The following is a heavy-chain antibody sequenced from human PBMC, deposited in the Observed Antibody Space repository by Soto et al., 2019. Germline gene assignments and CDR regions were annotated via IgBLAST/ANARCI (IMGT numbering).Heavy chain of an antibody. CDR3: ARVPGTCSSNSCYYYYGMDV. V-gene: IGHV1-2*02. CDR1: GYTFTGYY. CDR2: INPNSGGT. D-gene: IGHD2-2*01. J-gene: IGHJ6*02. Sequence: ASVKVSCKASGYTFTGYYMHWVRQAPGQGLEWMGWINPNSGGTNYAQKFQGRVTMTRDTSISTAYMELSSLRSEDTAVYYCARVPGTCSSNSCYYYYGMDVWGQGTTVTVSS.